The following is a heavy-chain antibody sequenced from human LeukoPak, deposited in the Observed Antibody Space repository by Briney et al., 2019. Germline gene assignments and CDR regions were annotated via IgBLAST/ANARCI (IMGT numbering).Heavy chain of an antibody. CDR3: AKDLTHCSGGSCQYYYYYYGMDV. D-gene: IGHD2-15*01. CDR2: ISGSGGST. Sequence: PGGSLRLSCAISGFTFSACELTWVRQAPGKGLEWVSAISGSGGSTYYADSVKGRFTISRDNSKNTLYLQVNSLRAEDTAVYYCAKDLTHCSGGSCQYYYYYYGMDVWGQGTTVTVSS. J-gene: IGHJ6*02. V-gene: IGHV3-23*01. CDR1: GFTFSACE.